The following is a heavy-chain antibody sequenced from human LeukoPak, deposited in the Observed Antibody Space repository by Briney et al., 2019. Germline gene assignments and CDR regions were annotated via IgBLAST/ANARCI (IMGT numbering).Heavy chain of an antibody. CDR1: GFTVSSNE. Sequence: GGSLRLSCAASGFTVSSNEMSWVRQAPGKGLEWVSSISGGSTYYADSRKGRFTISRDNSKNTLHLQMNSLRAEDTAVYYCARDRRITIFGVVIYYFDYWGQGTLVTVSS. J-gene: IGHJ4*02. CDR3: ARDRRITIFGVVIYYFDY. CDR2: ISGGST. V-gene: IGHV3-38-3*01. D-gene: IGHD3-3*01.